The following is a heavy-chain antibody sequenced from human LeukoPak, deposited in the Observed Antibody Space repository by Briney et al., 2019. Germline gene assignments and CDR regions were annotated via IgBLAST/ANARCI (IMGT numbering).Heavy chain of an antibody. J-gene: IGHJ3*02. V-gene: IGHV1-8*01. Sequence: ASVKVSCKASGYTFTSYDINWVRQAPGQGLEWMGWMNPNSGNTGYAQKFQGRVTMTRNTSISAAYMELSSLRSEDTAVYYCARGGDGPREDAFDIWGQGTMVTVSS. CDR2: MNPNSGNT. CDR1: GYTFTSYD. CDR3: ARGGDGPREDAFDI. D-gene: IGHD5-24*01.